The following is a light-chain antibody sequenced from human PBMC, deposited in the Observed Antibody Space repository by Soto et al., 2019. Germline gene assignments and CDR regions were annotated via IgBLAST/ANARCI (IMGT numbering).Light chain of an antibody. J-gene: IGLJ1*01. CDR2: SGN. V-gene: IGLV1-44*01. CDR1: SSNIRSNT. CDR3: AAWDDSLNGRV. Sequence: QSLLTQPPSASGTPGQRVTISCYGSSSNIRSNTVNWYQHLPGTAPKLLIYSGNQRPPGVPDRFSGSKSGTSASLAISGLQSEDEADYYCAAWDDSLNGRVFGTGTKVTVL.